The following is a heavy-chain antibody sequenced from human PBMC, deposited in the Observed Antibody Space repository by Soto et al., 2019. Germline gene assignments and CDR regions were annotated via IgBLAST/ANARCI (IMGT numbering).Heavy chain of an antibody. CDR3: ARVLESGSYYWPHEYYYYGMDV. V-gene: IGHV3-33*01. D-gene: IGHD1-26*01. Sequence: PGGSLRLSCAASGFTFSSYGMHWVRQAPGKGLEWVAVIWYDGSNKYYADSVKGRFTISRDNSKNTLYLQMNSLRAEDTALYYCARVLESGSYYWPHEYYYYGMDVWGQGTTVTVSS. CDR1: GFTFSSYG. J-gene: IGHJ6*02. CDR2: IWYDGSNK.